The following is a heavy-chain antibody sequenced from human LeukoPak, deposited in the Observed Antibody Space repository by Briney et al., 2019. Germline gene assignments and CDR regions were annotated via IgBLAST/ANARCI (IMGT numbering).Heavy chain of an antibody. CDR1: GGSISSGDYY. CDR3: ARVNSYYYYYYGMDV. V-gene: IGHV4-30-4*01. Sequence: SETLSLTCTVSGGSISSGDYYWSWIRQPPGKGLEWIGYIYYSGSTYYNPSLKSRVTISVDTSKNQFSLKLSSVTAADTAVYYCARVNSYYYYYYGMDVWGQGTTVTVSS. J-gene: IGHJ6*02. CDR2: IYYSGST. D-gene: IGHD5-18*01.